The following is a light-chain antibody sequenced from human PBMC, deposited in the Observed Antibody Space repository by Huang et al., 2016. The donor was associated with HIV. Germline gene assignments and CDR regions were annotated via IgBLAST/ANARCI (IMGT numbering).Light chain of an antibody. CDR1: KSIGSY. Sequence: DIQVTQSPSSLSASVGDRVTVTCRASKSIGSYLSWYRQEAGKAPKLLIYSASNLYSGAPSRFSASGSGTDFTLTINNLQPDDVATYYCQQTYSIPGTFGQGTKVEIK. CDR2: SAS. J-gene: IGKJ2*02. V-gene: IGKV1-39*01. CDR3: QQTYSIPGT.